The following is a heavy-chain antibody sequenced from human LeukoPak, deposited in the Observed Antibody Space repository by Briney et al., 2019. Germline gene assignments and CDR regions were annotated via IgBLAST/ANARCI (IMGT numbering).Heavy chain of an antibody. Sequence: SETLSPTCTVSGGSISSYYWSWIRQPPGKGLEWIGYILYSGTTYYNPSLKSRVTISVDTSKNQFSLKLSSVTAADTAVYYCASPGYSYGISFDYWGQGTLVTVSS. CDR2: ILYSGTT. V-gene: IGHV4-59*08. CDR1: GGSISSYY. J-gene: IGHJ4*02. CDR3: ASPGYSYGISFDY. D-gene: IGHD5-18*01.